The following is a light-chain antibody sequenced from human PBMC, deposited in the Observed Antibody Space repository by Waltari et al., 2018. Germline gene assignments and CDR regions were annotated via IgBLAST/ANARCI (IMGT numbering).Light chain of an antibody. CDR3: QVWDRSTDHSI. V-gene: IGLV3-21*03. J-gene: IGLJ2*01. CDR2: ADS. CDR1: DLGSKS. Sequence: SYVLTQPPSVSVAPGKSAKITCGGNDLGSKSVPWYQQKPGQVPVLVVHADSGRPSGIPERFSGSNSGNTATLTITRVEVGDEADYYCQVWDRSTDHSIFGGGTELTVL.